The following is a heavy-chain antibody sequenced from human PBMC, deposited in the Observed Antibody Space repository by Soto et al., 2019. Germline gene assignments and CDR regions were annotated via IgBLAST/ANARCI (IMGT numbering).Heavy chain of an antibody. CDR2: IYYSGST. CDR3: ASCNYDFWSGYLAI. D-gene: IGHD3-3*01. Sequence: TSETLSLTCTVSGGSISSGDYYWSWIRQPPGKGLEWIGYIYYSGSTYYNPSLKSRVTISVDTSKNQFSLKLSSVTAADTAVYYCASCNYDFWSGYLAIWGQGTLVTVSS. CDR1: GGSISSGDYY. J-gene: IGHJ4*02. V-gene: IGHV4-30-4*01.